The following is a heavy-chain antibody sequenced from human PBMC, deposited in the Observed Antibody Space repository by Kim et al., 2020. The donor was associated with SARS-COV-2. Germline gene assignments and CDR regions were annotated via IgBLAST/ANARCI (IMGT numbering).Heavy chain of an antibody. CDR3: AIGWGWYDH. CDR2: GDDE. D-gene: IGHD1-26*01. J-gene: IGHJ5*02. Sequence: GDDEYDVDTVKGRYTISRDNAKNSLALQLNCLRAGDTAVYYCAIGWGWYDHWGQGTLVTVSS. V-gene: IGHV3-7*03.